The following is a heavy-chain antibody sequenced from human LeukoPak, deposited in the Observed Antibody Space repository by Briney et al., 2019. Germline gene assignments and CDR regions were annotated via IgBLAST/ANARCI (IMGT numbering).Heavy chain of an antibody. CDR1: GFTFSSYA. V-gene: IGHV3-30-3*01. J-gene: IGHJ6*02. CDR2: ISYDGSNK. Sequence: GRSLRLSCAASGFTFSSYAMHWVRQAPGKGLEWVAVISYDGSNKYYADSVKGRLTISRDNSKNTLYLQINSLRAEDTAVYYCAREPWDTAMAESYGMDVWGQGTTVTVSS. CDR3: AREPWDTAMAESYGMDV. D-gene: IGHD5-18*01.